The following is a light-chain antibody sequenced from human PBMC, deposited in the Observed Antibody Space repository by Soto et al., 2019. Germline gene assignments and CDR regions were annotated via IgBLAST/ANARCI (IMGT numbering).Light chain of an antibody. V-gene: IGKV3-11*01. J-gene: IGKJ4*01. CDR2: DAS. Sequence: DIVLTQSPATLSLSPGERASLSCRASQSVSNSLAWYQQKPGQPPRLLIYDASTRATGIPARFSGSGSGTDFTLTIRSLEHEDFAVYYCQQRTSWPLLTFGGGTKVEIK. CDR3: QQRTSWPLLT. CDR1: QSVSNS.